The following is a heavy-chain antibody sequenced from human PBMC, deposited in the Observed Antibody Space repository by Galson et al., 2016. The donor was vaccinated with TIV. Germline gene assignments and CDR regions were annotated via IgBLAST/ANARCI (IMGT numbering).Heavy chain of an antibody. CDR3: ARHSTSGFPAIEVAARRRPFDI. CDR1: GGSLRGHY. Sequence: LSLTCAVYGGSLRGHYWSWIRQPPGKGPEWIGEISHSGSTNQNPSLKSRVTISVDTSKNQFSLNLKSVTAAETAVYYCARHSTSGFPAIEVAARRRPFDIWGQGTMVTVSS. V-gene: IGHV4-34*01. D-gene: IGHD6-19*01. J-gene: IGHJ3*02. CDR2: ISHSGST.